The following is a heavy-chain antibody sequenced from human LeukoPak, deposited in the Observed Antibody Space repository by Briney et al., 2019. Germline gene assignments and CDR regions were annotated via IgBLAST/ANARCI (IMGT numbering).Heavy chain of an antibody. V-gene: IGHV4-30-4*01. J-gene: IGHJ3*02. D-gene: IGHD2-21*02. CDR1: GGSISSGDYY. CDR3: ARVTGWAFDI. Sequence: SQTLSLTCTVSGGSISSGDYYWSWIRQPPGKGLEWIGEINHSGSTNYNPSLKSRVTISVDTSKNQFSLKLSSVTAADTAVYYCARVTGWAFDIWGQGTMVTVSS. CDR2: INHSGST.